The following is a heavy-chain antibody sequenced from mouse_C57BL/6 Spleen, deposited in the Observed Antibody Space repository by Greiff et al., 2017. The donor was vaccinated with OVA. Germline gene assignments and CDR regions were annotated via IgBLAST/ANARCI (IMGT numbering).Heavy chain of an antibody. CDR3: ARVGTAYFDV. CDR2: IYPGGGYT. CDR1: GYTFTNYW. D-gene: IGHD1-2*01. J-gene: IGHJ1*03. Sequence: QVQLKQSGAELVRPGTSVKMSCKASGYTFTNYWIGWAKQRPGHGLEWIGDIYPGGGYTNYNEKFKGKATLTADKSSSTAYMQFSSLTSEDSAIYYCARVGTAYFDVWGTGTTVTVSS. V-gene: IGHV1-63*01.